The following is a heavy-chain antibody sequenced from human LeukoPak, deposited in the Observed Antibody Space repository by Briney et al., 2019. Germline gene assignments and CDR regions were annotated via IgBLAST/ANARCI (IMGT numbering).Heavy chain of an antibody. CDR3: ARDWRLRYFDWLFVG. J-gene: IGHJ4*02. CDR1: GFTFSSYA. V-gene: IGHV3-30*04. CDR2: ISYDGSNK. D-gene: IGHD3-9*01. Sequence: GRSLRLSCAASGFTFSSYAMHWVRQAPGKGLEWVAVISYDGSNKYYADSVKGRFIISRDNSKNTLYLQMNSLRAEDTAVYYCARDWRLRYFDWLFVGWGQGTLVTVSS.